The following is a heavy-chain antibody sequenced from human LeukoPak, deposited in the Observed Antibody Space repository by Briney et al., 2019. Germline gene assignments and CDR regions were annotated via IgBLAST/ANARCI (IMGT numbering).Heavy chain of an antibody. V-gene: IGHV4-34*01. Sequence: SETLSLTCAVYGGSFSGYYWSWIRQPPGKGLEWIGEINHSGSTNYNPSLKSRVTISVDTSKNQFSLKLSSVTAADTAVYYCARQRARHYYDSSGYYDYWGQGTLVTVSS. CDR2: INHSGST. CDR3: ARQRARHYYDSSGYYDY. J-gene: IGHJ4*02. D-gene: IGHD3-22*01. CDR1: GGSFSGYY.